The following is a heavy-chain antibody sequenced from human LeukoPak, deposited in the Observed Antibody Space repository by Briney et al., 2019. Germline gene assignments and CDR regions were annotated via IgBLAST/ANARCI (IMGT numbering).Heavy chain of an antibody. J-gene: IGHJ3*02. CDR2: ISGSGGST. V-gene: IGHV3-23*01. Sequence: GGSLRLSCAASGFTFSSYAMSWVRQAPGKGLEWVSAISGSGGSTYYADSVKGRFTISRDNSKNTLYLQMNSLRAEDTAVYYCAKRFGSGYYPGDAFDIWGQGTMVTVSS. CDR3: AKRFGSGYYPGDAFDI. CDR1: GFTFSSYA. D-gene: IGHD3-3*01.